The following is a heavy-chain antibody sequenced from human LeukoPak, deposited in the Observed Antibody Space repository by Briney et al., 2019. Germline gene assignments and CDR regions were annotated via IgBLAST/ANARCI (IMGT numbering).Heavy chain of an antibody. D-gene: IGHD4-23*01. Sequence: GGSLRLSCAASGFTFSSYAMSWVRQAPGKGLEWVSAISGSGGSTYYAGSVKGRFTISRDNSKNTLYLQMNSLRAEDTAVYYCAKVVTPSLVIYYYYGMDVWGQGTTVTVSS. J-gene: IGHJ6*02. CDR1: GFTFSSYA. V-gene: IGHV3-23*01. CDR3: AKVVTPSLVIYYYYGMDV. CDR2: ISGSGGST.